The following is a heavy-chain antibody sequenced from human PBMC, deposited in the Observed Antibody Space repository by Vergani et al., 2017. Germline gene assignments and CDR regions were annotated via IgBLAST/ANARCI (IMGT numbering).Heavy chain of an antibody. CDR3: ARQDAYYEILTGYSSNFSYFDY. V-gene: IGHV4-39*01. Sequence: QLQLQESGPGLVKPSETLSLTCTVSGGSISSSSYYWGWIRQPPGKGLEWIGSIYYSGSTYYNPSLKSRVTISVDTSKNQFSLKLSSVTAADTAVYYCARQDAYYEILTGYSSNFSYFDYWGQGTLVTVSS. CDR2: IYYSGST. J-gene: IGHJ4*02. CDR1: GGSISSSSYY. D-gene: IGHD3-9*01.